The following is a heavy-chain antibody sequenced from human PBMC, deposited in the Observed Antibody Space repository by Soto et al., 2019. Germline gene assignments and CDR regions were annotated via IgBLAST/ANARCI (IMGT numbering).Heavy chain of an antibody. CDR2: IYHTGST. D-gene: IGHD3-22*01. V-gene: IGHV4-30-4*01. J-gene: IGHJ5*02. CDR1: GGSVTSVDYY. Sequence: NPSETLSLTCTVSGGSVTSVDYYWSWIRQPPGRGLEWIGYIYHTGSTYYNPSLKSRATISIDTSKNQFSLKLSPVTAADTAVYYCAREGGKYFDSTGYWHNWIDPWGQGTLVTVSS. CDR3: AREGGKYFDSTGYWHNWIDP.